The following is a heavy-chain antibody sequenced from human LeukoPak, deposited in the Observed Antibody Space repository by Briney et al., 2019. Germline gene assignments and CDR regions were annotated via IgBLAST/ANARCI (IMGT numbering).Heavy chain of an antibody. CDR1: GGSFSGYY. J-gene: IGHJ5*02. D-gene: IGHD2-8*01. CDR2: INHSGST. V-gene: IGHV4-34*01. Sequence: PSETLSLTCAVYGGSFSGYYWSWIRQPPGKGLEWIGEINHSGSTSYNPSLKSRVTISVDTSKNQFSLKLSSVTAADTAVYYCASMVYGSNWFDPWGQGTLVTVSS. CDR3: ASMVYGSNWFDP.